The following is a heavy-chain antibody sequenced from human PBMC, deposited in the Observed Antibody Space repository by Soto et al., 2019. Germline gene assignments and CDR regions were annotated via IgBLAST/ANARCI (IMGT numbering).Heavy chain of an antibody. J-gene: IGHJ2*01. CDR3: ARPPFARYDFWSGYYTTDYWYFDP. CDR1: GGSFSGYY. V-gene: IGHV4-34*01. Sequence: PSETLSLTCAVYGGSFSGYYWSCIRQPPGKGLEWIGEINHSGSTNYNPSLKSRVTISVDTSKNQFSLKLSSVTAADTAVYYCARPPFARYDFWSGYYTTDYWYFDPWGRGTLVTVSS. D-gene: IGHD3-3*01. CDR2: INHSGST.